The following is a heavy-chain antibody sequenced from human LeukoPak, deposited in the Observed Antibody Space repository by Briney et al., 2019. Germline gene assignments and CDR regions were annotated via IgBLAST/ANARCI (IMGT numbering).Heavy chain of an antibody. V-gene: IGHV4-34*01. D-gene: IGHD2-15*01. CDR2: IYHSGST. Sequence: SETLSLTCAVYGGSFSGYYWSWIRQPPGKGLEWIGSIYHSGSTYYNPSLKSRVTISVDTSKNHFSLKLSSVTAADTAVYYCARSTGAARYYFYYYMDVWGKGTTVTVS. J-gene: IGHJ6*03. CDR1: GGSFSGYY. CDR3: ARSTGAARYYFYYYMDV.